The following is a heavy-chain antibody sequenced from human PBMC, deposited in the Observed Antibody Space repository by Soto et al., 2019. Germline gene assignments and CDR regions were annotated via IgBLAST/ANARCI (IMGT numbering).Heavy chain of an antibody. CDR2: IKSITDGGTT. D-gene: IGHD2-15*01. CDR3: TKRDCSGGSCYD. Sequence: GGSLRLSCAVSGFTFSNVWMNWVRQAPGKGLEWVGRIKSITDGGTTDYAAPVKGRFTISRDDSKNTLYLQMSSLKTEDTAVYYCTKRDCSGGSCYDWGQGTLVTVSS. CDR1: GFTFSNVW. J-gene: IGHJ4*02. V-gene: IGHV3-15*07.